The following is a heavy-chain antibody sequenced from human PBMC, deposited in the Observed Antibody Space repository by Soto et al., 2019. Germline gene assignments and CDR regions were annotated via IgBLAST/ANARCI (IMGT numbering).Heavy chain of an antibody. CDR2: INAGNGNT. Sequence: ASVKVSCKASGYTFTSYAMHWVRQAPGQRLEWMGWINAGNGNTKYSQKFQGRVTITRDTSASTAYMELSSLRSEDTAVYYCARGYGSGYYSPFDYWGQGTLVTVSS. J-gene: IGHJ4*02. V-gene: IGHV1-3*01. CDR3: ARGYGSGYYSPFDY. D-gene: IGHD3-22*01. CDR1: GYTFTSYA.